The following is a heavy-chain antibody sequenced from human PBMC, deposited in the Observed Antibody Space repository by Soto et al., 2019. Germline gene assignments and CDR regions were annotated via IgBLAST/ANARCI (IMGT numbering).Heavy chain of an antibody. CDR3: ARDTGGSGYAFDI. Sequence: SETLSLTCTVSGGSISSGGYYWSWIRQHPGKGLEWIGYIYYSGSTYYNPSLKSRVTISVDTSKNQFSLKLSSVTAADTAVYYCARDTGGSGYAFDIWGQGTMVTVSS. CDR1: GGSISSGGYY. J-gene: IGHJ3*02. V-gene: IGHV4-31*03. D-gene: IGHD7-27*01. CDR2: IYYSGST.